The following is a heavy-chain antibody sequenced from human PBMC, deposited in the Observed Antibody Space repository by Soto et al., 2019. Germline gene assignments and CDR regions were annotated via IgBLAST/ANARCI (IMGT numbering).Heavy chain of an antibody. V-gene: IGHV3-74*01. CDR3: ARAVSYGDYDGDFDY. Sequence: EVQLVESGGGLVQPGGSLRLSCAASGFTFSSYWMHWVRQAPGKGLVWVSRINSDGSSTSYADSVKGRFTISRDNAKNTLYLQMNSLRAEDTAVYYCARAVSYGDYDGDFDYWGQGTLVTVSS. D-gene: IGHD4-17*01. J-gene: IGHJ4*02. CDR1: GFTFSSYW. CDR2: INSDGSST.